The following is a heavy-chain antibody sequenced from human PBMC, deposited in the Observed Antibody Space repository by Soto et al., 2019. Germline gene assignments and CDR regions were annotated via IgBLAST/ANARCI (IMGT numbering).Heavy chain of an antibody. V-gene: IGHV1-69*12. Sequence: QVQLVQSGAEVKKPGSSVKVSCKASGGTFSSYAISWVRQAPGQGLEWMGGIIPIFGTANYAQKFQGGVTLTADETTSTAYMELSGLRSVDTAVYYCARHVPAAGYYYGMDVWGQGTTVTVSS. J-gene: IGHJ6*02. CDR3: ARHVPAAGYYYGMDV. D-gene: IGHD2-2*01. CDR1: GGTFSSYA. CDR2: IIPIFGTA.